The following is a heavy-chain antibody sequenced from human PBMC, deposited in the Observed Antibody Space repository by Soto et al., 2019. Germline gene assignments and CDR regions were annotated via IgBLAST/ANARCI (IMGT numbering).Heavy chain of an antibody. J-gene: IGHJ4*02. CDR2: ISTNGDST. Sequence: EVQLVESGGGLVQPGGSLRLSCAASGFTFGSYPMXXVXQAXXXXLEYVSAISTNGDSTFYSNSVKGRFTISRDNXXXXXXXXXXXXXXXXXXXXXXXXXXXXXXXXXXDYWGQGTLVTASS. V-gene: IGHV3-64*01. CDR1: GFTFGSYP. CDR3: XXXXXXXXXXXXDY.